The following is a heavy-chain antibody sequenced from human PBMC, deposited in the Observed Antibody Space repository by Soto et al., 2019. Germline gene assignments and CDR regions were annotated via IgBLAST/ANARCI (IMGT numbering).Heavy chain of an antibody. Sequence: EVQLLESGGGLVQPGGSLRLSCATSGFTFSSYSMTWVRQAPGKGLEWVSTISGSGSRTYYADPVKGRFTISRDNSKNTLDLQMNRLRAEDTAVYYCAKATSSGSHGEYWGQGTLVSVSS. CDR1: GFTFSSYS. CDR2: ISGSGSRT. J-gene: IGHJ4*02. CDR3: AKATSSGSHGEY. V-gene: IGHV3-23*01. D-gene: IGHD1-26*01.